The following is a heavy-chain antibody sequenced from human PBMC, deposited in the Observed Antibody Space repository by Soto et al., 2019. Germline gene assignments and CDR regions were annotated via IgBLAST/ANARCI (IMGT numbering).Heavy chain of an antibody. CDR3: ARVSRFAALDAFDI. D-gene: IGHD3-3*01. CDR2: INAGDGNT. J-gene: IGHJ3*02. V-gene: IGHV1-3*01. CDR1: GYTFTSYA. Sequence: ASVKVSCKASGYTFTSYAMHWVRQAPGQRLEWMGWINAGDGNTKYSQKFQGRVTITRDTSASTAYMELSSLRSEDTAVYYCARVSRFAALDAFDIWGQGTMVTV.